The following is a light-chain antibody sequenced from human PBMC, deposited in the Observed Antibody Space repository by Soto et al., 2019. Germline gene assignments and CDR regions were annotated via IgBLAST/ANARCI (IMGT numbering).Light chain of an antibody. CDR2: ATS. CDR1: QNIDRY. CDR3: QQTYSTPWT. V-gene: IGKV1-39*01. J-gene: IGKJ1*01. Sequence: DIQMTQSPSSLSAFAGGRVTITCRASQNIDRYLNWYQQGPGKAPKLLIYATSSLQSGVPSRFSGGGSGPDFSLTISNLQPEDFATYFCQQTYSTPWTFGQGTKVDIK.